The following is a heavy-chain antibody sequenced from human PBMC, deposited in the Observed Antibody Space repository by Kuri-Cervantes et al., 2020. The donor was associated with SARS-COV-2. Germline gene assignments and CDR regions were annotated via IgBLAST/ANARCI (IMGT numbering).Heavy chain of an antibody. D-gene: IGHD3-3*01. CDR2: INPNSGGT. CDR1: GSTFTGYY. J-gene: IGHJ5*02. Sequence: PCMSPGSTFTGYYMHWVRQATGQGLEWMGWINPNSGGTNYAQKFQGSVTMTRDTSISTAYMELSRLRSDGTAVYYCARDIGPSYDFWSEGYRWVDPWGQGTLVTVSS. CDR3: ARDIGPSYDFWSEGYRWVDP. V-gene: IGHV1-2*02.